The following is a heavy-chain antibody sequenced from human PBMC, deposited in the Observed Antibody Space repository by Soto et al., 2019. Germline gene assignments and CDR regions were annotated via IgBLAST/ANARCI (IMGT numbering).Heavy chain of an antibody. V-gene: IGHV1-69*06. CDR1: GGTFSSYA. J-gene: IGHJ6*02. CDR2: VIPIFGTA. CDR3: ARVWNDGYQWWYYYYGMDV. D-gene: IGHD2-8*01. Sequence: SVKVSCKASGGTFSSYAISWVRQAPGQGLEWMGGVIPIFGTANYAQKFQGRVTITADKSTSTAYMELSSLRSEDTAVYYCARVWNDGYQWWYYYYGMDVWGQGTTVTVSS.